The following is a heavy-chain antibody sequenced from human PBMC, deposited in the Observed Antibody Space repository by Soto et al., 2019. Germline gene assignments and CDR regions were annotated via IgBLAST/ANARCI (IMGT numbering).Heavy chain of an antibody. CDR1: GFTFTSSA. CDR2: IVVGSGNT. V-gene: IGHV1-58*01. J-gene: IGHJ6*02. CDR3: AAGSGSYGLYYYYYYGMDV. D-gene: IGHD3-10*01. Sequence: SVKVSCKASGFTFTSSAVQWVRQARGQRLEWIGWIVVGSGNTNYAQKFQERVTITRDMSTSTAYMELSSLRSEDTAVYYCAAGSGSYGLYYYYYYGMDVWGQGTTVTVSS.